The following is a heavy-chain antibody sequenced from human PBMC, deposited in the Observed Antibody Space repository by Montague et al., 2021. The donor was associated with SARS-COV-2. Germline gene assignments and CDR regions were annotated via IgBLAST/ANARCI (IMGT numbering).Heavy chain of an antibody. CDR2: IDWDDDK. Sequence: PALVKPTQTLTPTCTFSGFSLSTSGMCVSWIRQPPGKALEWLALIDWDDDKYYSTSLKTRLTISKDTSKNQVVLTMTNMDPVDTATYYCARSYYDILTGYYMAFDYWGQGTRVTVSS. CDR3: ARSYYDILTGYYMAFDY. CDR1: GFSLSTSGMC. J-gene: IGHJ4*02. V-gene: IGHV2-70*01. D-gene: IGHD3-9*01.